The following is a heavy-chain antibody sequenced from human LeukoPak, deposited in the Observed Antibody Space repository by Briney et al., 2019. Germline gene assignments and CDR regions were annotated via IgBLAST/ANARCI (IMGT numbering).Heavy chain of an antibody. CDR1: GGSFSGYY. D-gene: IGHD3-16*01. J-gene: IGHJ4*02. V-gene: IGHV4-34*01. CDR3: ARLGFGMVDY. Sequence: SETLSLTCAVYGGSFSGYYWSWIRQPPGKGLEWIGEINHSRSTNYNPSLKSRVTISVDTSKNQFSLKLSSVTAADTAVYYCARLGFGMVDYWGQGTLVTVSS. CDR2: INHSRST.